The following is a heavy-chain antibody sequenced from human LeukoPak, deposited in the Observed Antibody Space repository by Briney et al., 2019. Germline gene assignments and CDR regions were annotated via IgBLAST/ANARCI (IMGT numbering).Heavy chain of an antibody. V-gene: IGHV3-64D*06. Sequence: PGGSLRLSCSASGFTFSSYAMHWVRQAPGKGLEYVSAISSNGGSTYYADSVKGRFTISRDNSKNTLYLQMSSLRAEDTAVYYCVKGGIGAAARGVRWFDPWGQGTLVTVSS. D-gene: IGHD6-13*01. CDR3: VKGGIGAAARGVRWFDP. CDR2: ISSNGGST. CDR1: GFTFSSYA. J-gene: IGHJ5*02.